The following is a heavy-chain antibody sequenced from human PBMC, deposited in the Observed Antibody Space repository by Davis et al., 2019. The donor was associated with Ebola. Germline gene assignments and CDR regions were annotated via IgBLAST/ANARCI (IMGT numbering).Heavy chain of an antibody. V-gene: IGHV3-23*01. Sequence: GESLKISCAASGFTFSSYRMNWVRQAQGRGLEWVTTTSSGGSTTYYADSVKGRFTISRDNSKNTLYLQMNSLRAEDTAVYYCAKGQLVEYYYYGMDVWGQGTTVTVSS. CDR2: TSSGGSTT. CDR3: AKGQLVEYYYYGMDV. D-gene: IGHD6-6*01. J-gene: IGHJ6*02. CDR1: GFTFSSYR.